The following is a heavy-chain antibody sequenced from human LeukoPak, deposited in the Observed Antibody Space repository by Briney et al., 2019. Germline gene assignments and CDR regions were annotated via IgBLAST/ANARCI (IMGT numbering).Heavy chain of an antibody. CDR3: ARYSLRSGYPYYFHY. CDR2: IYTSGST. CDR1: GGSISSYY. J-gene: IGHJ4*02. Sequence: SETLSLTCTVSGGSISSYYWSWIRQPAGKGLEWIGRIYTSGSTNYTPSLKSRVTMSVDTSKNQFSLKLSSVTAADTAVYYCARYSLRSGYPYYFHYWGQGTLVTVSS. V-gene: IGHV4-4*07. D-gene: IGHD3-3*01.